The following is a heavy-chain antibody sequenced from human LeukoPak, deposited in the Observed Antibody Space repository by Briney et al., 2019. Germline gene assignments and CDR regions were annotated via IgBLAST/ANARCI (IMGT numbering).Heavy chain of an antibody. CDR3: ARMVSYYDSSGYRSAVANY. CDR1: GXSISSYH. CDR2: IYYSGST. D-gene: IGHD3-22*01. Sequence: SETLSLTCTVSGXSISSYHWSWIRQPPGKGREWIGDIYYSGSTNYNPSLKSRVTISVDTSKNQFSLKLSSVTAADTAVYYCARMVSYYDSSGYRSAVANYWGQGTLVTVSS. V-gene: IGHV4-59*01. J-gene: IGHJ4*02.